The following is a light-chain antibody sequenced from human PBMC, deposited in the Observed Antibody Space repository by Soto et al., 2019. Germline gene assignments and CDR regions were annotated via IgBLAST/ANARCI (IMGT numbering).Light chain of an antibody. CDR3: QQYGSSGT. V-gene: IGKV3-20*01. CDR2: GAS. Sequence: ESSLTQVPGTLSVAPGERAELSSRASPSVSNNYLAWYQQKPGQAPRLLIYGASNRATGIPDRFSGSGSGTDFTLTISRLEPEDFAVYYCQQYGSSGTFGQGTKVDI. J-gene: IGKJ1*01. CDR1: PSVSNNY.